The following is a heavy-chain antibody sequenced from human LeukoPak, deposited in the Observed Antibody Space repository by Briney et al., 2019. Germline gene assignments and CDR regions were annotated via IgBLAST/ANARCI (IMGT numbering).Heavy chain of an antibody. Sequence: GGTLRLSCAASGFTFSSYGMSWVRQAPGKGLEWVSAISGSGGSTYYADSVKGRFTISRDNSKNTLYLQMNSLRAEDTAVYYCAKDTGGSYSPYYYYYMDVWAKGTTVTVSS. CDR2: ISGSGGST. V-gene: IGHV3-23*01. CDR3: AKDTGGSYSPYYYYYMDV. J-gene: IGHJ6*03. D-gene: IGHD1-26*01. CDR1: GFTFSSYG.